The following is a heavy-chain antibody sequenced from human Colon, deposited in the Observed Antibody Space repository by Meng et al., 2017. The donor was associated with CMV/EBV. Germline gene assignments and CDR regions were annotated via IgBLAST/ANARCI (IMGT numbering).Heavy chain of an antibody. Sequence: EVQLVESGGGLVKPGGSLRLSCAASEFTFSTFSMNWVRQAPGKGLEWVSFISTSSKHIYYADSVKGRFTISRDNADNSLYLQMNSLRADDTAIYYCARAPIAYDSSGYYHFDYRGQGALVTVS. CDR3: ARAPIAYDSSGYYHFDY. CDR1: EFTFSTFS. D-gene: IGHD3-22*01. V-gene: IGHV3-21*02. CDR2: ISTSSKHI. J-gene: IGHJ4*02.